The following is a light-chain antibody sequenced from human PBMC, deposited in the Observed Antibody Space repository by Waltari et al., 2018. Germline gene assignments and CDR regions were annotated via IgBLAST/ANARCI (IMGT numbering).Light chain of an antibody. Sequence: QSVLTQPPSASRTPGQRVPIPCSGSSSNHGRNYVYWYQQPPGTAPKLLIYRNNQRPSGVPDRFSGSKSGTSASLAISGLRSEDEADYYCAAWDDSLSGFYVFGTGTKVTVL. J-gene: IGLJ1*01. CDR1: SSNHGRNY. V-gene: IGLV1-47*01. CDR3: AAWDDSLSGFYV. CDR2: RNN.